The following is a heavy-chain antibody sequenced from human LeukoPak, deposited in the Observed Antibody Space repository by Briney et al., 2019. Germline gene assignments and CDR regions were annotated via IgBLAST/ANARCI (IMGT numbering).Heavy chain of an antibody. J-gene: IGHJ4*02. Sequence: PSETLSLTCTVSGGSISSSSYYWGWIRQPPGKGLEWIGSIYYSGSTYYNPSLKSRVTISVDTSKNQFSLKLSSVTAADTAVYYCASGYDYVRSDYWGQGTLVTVSS. CDR1: GGSISSSSYY. CDR3: ASGYDYVRSDY. CDR2: IYYSGST. D-gene: IGHD5-12*01. V-gene: IGHV4-39*01.